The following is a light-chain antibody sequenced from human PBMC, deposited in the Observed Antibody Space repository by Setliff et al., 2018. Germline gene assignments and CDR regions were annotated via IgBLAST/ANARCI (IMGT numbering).Light chain of an antibody. Sequence: QSVLTQPASVSGSPGQSITISCTGTSSDIGGYNYVSWYQQHPGKAPKFMIYEVSNRLSGVSNRFSGSKSGNTASPTISGLQAEDEADYYCSSYTSSGTDVFGSGTKVTVL. J-gene: IGLJ1*01. CDR1: SSDIGGYNY. CDR2: EVS. V-gene: IGLV2-14*01. CDR3: SSYTSSGTDV.